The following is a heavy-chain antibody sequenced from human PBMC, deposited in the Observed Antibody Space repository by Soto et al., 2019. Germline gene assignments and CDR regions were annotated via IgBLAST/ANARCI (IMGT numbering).Heavy chain of an antibody. V-gene: IGHV3-74*01. D-gene: IGHD2-2*01. J-gene: IGHJ4*02. CDR3: TRGAYPLDY. CDR1: GFTFSSYP. Sequence: EVQLEESGGGLVQPGGSLRLSCTASGFTFSSYPMHWVRQTPGKGLLWVSRIDGDGTTTTYADSVKGRFTISRDNAKNTLYLQMNSLRAEDTAVYYCTRGAYPLDYWGPGTLVTVSS. CDR2: IDGDGTTT.